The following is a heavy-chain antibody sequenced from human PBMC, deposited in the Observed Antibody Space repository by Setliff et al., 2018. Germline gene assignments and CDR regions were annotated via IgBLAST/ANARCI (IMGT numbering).Heavy chain of an antibody. J-gene: IGHJ4*02. CDR2: INPGGGSS. Sequence: ASVKVSCKASGYSFNSYYMHWVRQAPGQGLEWMGIINPGGGSSSSTEKFQGRVTMTRDTSASTVYMEMGNLTSDDTAVYYCARAGDAAAGRKGVFEYWGQGSLVTVSS. D-gene: IGHD6-13*01. CDR1: GYSFNSYY. V-gene: IGHV1-46*02. CDR3: ARAGDAAAGRKGVFEY.